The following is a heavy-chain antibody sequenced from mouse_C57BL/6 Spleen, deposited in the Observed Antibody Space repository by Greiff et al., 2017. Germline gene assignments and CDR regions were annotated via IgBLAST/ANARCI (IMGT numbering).Heavy chain of an antibody. CDR3: APNYEDWDFEV. Sequence: VQLQQSGPELVKPGASVKMSCKASGYTFTDYNMHWVKQSHGKSLEWIGYINPNNGGTSYNQKFKGKATLTVNKSSSTAYMELRSLTSEDSAVYYCAPNYEDWDFEVWGTGTTVTVSS. CDR2: INPNNGGT. CDR1: GYTFTDYN. J-gene: IGHJ1*03. V-gene: IGHV1-22*01. D-gene: IGHD2-1*01.